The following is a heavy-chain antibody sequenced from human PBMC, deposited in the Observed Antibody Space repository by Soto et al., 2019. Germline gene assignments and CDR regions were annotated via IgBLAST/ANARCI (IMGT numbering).Heavy chain of an antibody. J-gene: IGHJ3*02. CDR1: GYTFTGYY. Sequence: QVQLVQSGAEVKKPGASVKVSCKASGYTFTGYYMHWVRQAPGQGLEWMGWINPNSGGTNYAQKFQGRVTMTRDTSISTAYMELSRLRSDDTAVYSCARASLKRSYGSGIQEAFDIWGQGTMVTVSS. CDR2: INPNSGGT. V-gene: IGHV1-2*02. CDR3: ARASLKRSYGSGIQEAFDI. D-gene: IGHD3-10*01.